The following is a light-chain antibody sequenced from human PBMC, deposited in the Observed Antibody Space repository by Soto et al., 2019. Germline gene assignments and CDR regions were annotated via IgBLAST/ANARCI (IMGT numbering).Light chain of an antibody. CDR1: QSLVYSDGNTY. CDR3: MQGTHWPIT. J-gene: IGKJ3*01. CDR2: KVS. V-gene: IGKV2-30*01. Sequence: DVVMTQSPLSLPVTLGQPASISCRSSQSLVYSDGNTYLNWFQQRPGQSPRRLSYKVSNRDSGLPERFSGSGSGPDLTLKISRVEAGDVGVYYCMQGTHWPITFGPGTNVDIK.